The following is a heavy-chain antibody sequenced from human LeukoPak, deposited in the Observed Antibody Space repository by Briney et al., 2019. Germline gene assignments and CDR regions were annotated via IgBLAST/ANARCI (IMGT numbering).Heavy chain of an antibody. D-gene: IGHD5-24*01. CDR2: INPNSGGT. CDR1: GYTFTGYY. J-gene: IGHJ2*01. V-gene: IGHV1-2*04. CDR3: ARDGSPIRWIQPYWYFDL. Sequence: ASVKVSCKASGYTFTGYYMHWVRQAPGQGLEWMGWINPNSGGTNYAQKFQGWVTMTRDTSITTDYMELSRLRSDDTAEYYCARDGSPIRWIQPYWYFDLWGRGTLVTVSS.